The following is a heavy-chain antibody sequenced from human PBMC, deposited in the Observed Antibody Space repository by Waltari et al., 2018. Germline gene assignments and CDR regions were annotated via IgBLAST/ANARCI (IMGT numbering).Heavy chain of an antibody. J-gene: IGHJ6*02. CDR3: VRLAQRTYRSPVPGRHYYYGMDV. CDR1: GFRFSNYW. CDR2: ISNDESSL. V-gene: IGHV3-74*03. D-gene: IGHD3-10*01. Sequence: EEQLLESGGGLVQPGDSLRLSCAASGFRFSNYWMNWVRNAPGKGLVWVARISNDESSLTYADSVKGRFTISRDNAKNTLYLQMKRLRAEDTAVYYCVRLAQRTYRSPVPGRHYYYGMDVWGQGTTVTVSS.